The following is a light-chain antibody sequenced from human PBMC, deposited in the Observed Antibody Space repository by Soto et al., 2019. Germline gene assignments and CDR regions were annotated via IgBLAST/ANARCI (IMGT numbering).Light chain of an antibody. CDR1: SSDVGGYKY. V-gene: IGLV2-14*01. Sequence: QSALTQPASVSGSPGQSITISCTGTSSDVGGYKYVSWHQLHPGKAPKLIIYGVSNRPSGISNRFSGSKSGNTASLTISGLQAEDEADYYCSSYSRSTAYVFGTGTKVT. CDR3: SSYSRSTAYV. J-gene: IGLJ1*01. CDR2: GVS.